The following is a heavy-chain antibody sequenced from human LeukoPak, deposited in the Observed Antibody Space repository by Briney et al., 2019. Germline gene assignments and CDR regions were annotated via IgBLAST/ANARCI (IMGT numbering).Heavy chain of an antibody. D-gene: IGHD3-10*02. V-gene: IGHV3-48*03. CDR3: AELGITMIGGV. CDR1: RFTFSSYE. CDR2: ISSSGRTL. J-gene: IGHJ6*04. Sequence: GGSLRLSCAASRFTFSSYEMNWVRQAPGKGLEWVAYISSSGRTLYYADSVKGRFTISRDNAKNSLYLQMNSLRAEDTAVYYCAELGITMIGGVWGKGTTVTISS.